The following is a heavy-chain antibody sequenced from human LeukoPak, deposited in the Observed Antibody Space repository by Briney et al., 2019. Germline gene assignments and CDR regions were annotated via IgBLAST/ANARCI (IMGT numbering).Heavy chain of an antibody. J-gene: IGHJ6*01. D-gene: IGHD2-21*01. CDR2: IIPIFGTT. CDR3: ASLYCVRANCQWGDYYYYG. CDR1: GGTLSSYA. V-gene: IGHV1-69*13. Sequence: SVKVSCKASGGTLSSYAISWARQAPGQGLEWMGGIIPIFGTTKYSQKFQGRVTITAAESTGTAFMDLNSLTSDDTAVYYCASLYCVRANCQWGDYYYYG.